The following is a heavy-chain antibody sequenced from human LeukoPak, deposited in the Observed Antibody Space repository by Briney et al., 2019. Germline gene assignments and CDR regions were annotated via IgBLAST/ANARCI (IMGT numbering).Heavy chain of an antibody. CDR3: ARDKGKFLEWQYSFDY. V-gene: IGHV1-2*02. CDR1: GYTFTGYY. CDR2: INPNSGGT. J-gene: IGHJ4*02. Sequence: ASVKVSCKASGYTFTGYYMHWVRQAPGQGLEWMGWINPNSGGTNYAQKFQGRVTMTRDTSISTAYMELSRLRSDDTAVYYCARDKGKFLEWQYSFDYWGQGTLVTVSS. D-gene: IGHD3-3*01.